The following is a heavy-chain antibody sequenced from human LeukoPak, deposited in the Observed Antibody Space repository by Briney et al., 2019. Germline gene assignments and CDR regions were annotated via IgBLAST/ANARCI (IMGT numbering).Heavy chain of an antibody. J-gene: IGHJ4*02. CDR1: GFTFSSYG. CDR3: AKYSRAAVAGNGYSDY. D-gene: IGHD6-19*01. Sequence: GGSLRLSCAGAGFTFSSYGRRWVGQAPGKGGEWGSDISGSGGSTDYGDYGKGRFKMSRDKTKKTMEMKMNRLRAGDTAVYYCAKYSRAAVAGNGYSDYWGQGTLVTVSS. V-gene: IGHV3-23*01. CDR2: ISGSGGST.